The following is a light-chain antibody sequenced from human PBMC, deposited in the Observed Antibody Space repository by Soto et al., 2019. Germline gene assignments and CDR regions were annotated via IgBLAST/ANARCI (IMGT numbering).Light chain of an antibody. J-gene: IGKJ1*01. CDR2: EAS. Sequence: DIRMTQSPSSLSASVGDRVNITCRASQSIDTHLNWYQQHPGKAPNALIYEASNLQSGVPSRFSGSGSGTDFTLTISGLQPDDSATYYCHQTYSPPDTFGQGTKVDIK. CDR1: QSIDTH. CDR3: HQTYSPPDT. V-gene: IGKV1-39*01.